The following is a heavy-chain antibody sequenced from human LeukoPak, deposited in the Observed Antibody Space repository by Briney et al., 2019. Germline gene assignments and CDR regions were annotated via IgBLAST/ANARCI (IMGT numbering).Heavy chain of an antibody. Sequence: GASVKVSCKASGYTFTVYYMHWVRQAPGQGLEWMGWINPNSGGTNYAQKFQGRVTMTRDTSISTAYMELSRLRSDDTAVYYCARGTAWLWSYYYYMDVWGKGTTVTVSS. CDR3: ARGTAWLWSYYYYMDV. CDR1: GYTFTVYY. V-gene: IGHV1-2*02. D-gene: IGHD5-18*01. CDR2: INPNSGGT. J-gene: IGHJ6*03.